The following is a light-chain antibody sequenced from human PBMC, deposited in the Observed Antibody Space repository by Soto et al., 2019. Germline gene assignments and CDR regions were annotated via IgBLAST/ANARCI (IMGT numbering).Light chain of an antibody. CDR1: QSVSTY. Sequence: EIVLTQSPATLSLSPGERATLSCRARQSVSTYLAWYQQKPGQAPRLLIHDASNRASGVPARFSGSGSGTDFTLTISSLEPEDFAVYYCQQRTNWLYTFGQGTKLEIQ. CDR3: QQRTNWLYT. V-gene: IGKV3-11*01. CDR2: DAS. J-gene: IGKJ2*01.